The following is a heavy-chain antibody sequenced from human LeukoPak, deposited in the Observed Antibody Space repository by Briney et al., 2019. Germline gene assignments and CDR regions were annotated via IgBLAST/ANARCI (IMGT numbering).Heavy chain of an antibody. D-gene: IGHD3-10*01. CDR2: MNPNSGNT. CDR1: RYTFTSYD. CDR3: ARRPLYYYGTNYYYNIDV. J-gene: IGHJ6*03. Sequence: ASLKVSCKASRYTFTSYDVNTGRQSTGHGLEWMGWMNPNSGNTGYAQKLQGRVTITRNTSISTAYMELSSLRSEDTAVYYCARRPLYYYGTNYYYNIDVWGKGTTVTVSS. V-gene: IGHV1-8*03.